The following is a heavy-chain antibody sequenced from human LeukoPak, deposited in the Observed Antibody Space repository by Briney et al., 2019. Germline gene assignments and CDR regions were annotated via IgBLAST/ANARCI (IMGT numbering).Heavy chain of an antibody. V-gene: IGHV4-39*01. Sequence: SETLSLTCTVSGDSVSRSDSYWDWIRQPPGKGLQWIGTIYYSGRTYYSPSLKSRVTMSVDTSNNQFSLNLRSVTAADTAVYYCARRRYYDGSGYLEWGQGTLLSVSS. CDR3: ARRRYYDGSGYLE. J-gene: IGHJ1*01. CDR1: GDSVSRSDSY. CDR2: IYYSGRT. D-gene: IGHD3-22*01.